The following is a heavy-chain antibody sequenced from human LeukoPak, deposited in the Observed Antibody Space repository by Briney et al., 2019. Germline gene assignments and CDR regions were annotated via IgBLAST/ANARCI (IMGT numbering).Heavy chain of an antibody. Sequence: GASVKVSCKASGYTFTSYGISWVRQAPGQGLEWMGWISAYNGNANYAQKLQGRVTMTTDTSTSTAYMELRSLRSDDMAVYYCARVSTNRYDSSGYYTDYWGQGTLVTVSS. J-gene: IGHJ4*02. CDR1: GYTFTSYG. V-gene: IGHV1-18*03. CDR3: ARVSTNRYDSSGYYTDY. CDR2: ISAYNGNA. D-gene: IGHD3-22*01.